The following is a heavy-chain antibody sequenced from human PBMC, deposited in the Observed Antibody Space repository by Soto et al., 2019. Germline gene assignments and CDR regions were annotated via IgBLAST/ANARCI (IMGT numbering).Heavy chain of an antibody. CDR3: ARYDLPFDY. Sequence: ASAKVSCKASGYSFDSNAMHWARQALGQRLEWMGWINAGNGNTKYSQKFQGRVTITRDTSASTAYMELSSLRSEDTAVYYCARYDLPFDYWGQGTLVTVSS. CDR2: INAGNGNT. V-gene: IGHV1-3*01. D-gene: IGHD3-3*01. J-gene: IGHJ4*02. CDR1: GYSFDSNA.